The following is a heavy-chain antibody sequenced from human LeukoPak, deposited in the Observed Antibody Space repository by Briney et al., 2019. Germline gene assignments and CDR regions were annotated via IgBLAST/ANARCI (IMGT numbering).Heavy chain of an antibody. D-gene: IGHD3-10*01. Sequence: GGPLRLSWAASGFPFSGDWMTWVRQAPGKGLQWVASIKGDGRGKYYVDSVKGRFTVSRDNAKKSLYLQMDSLRVEDMGMYYCARGESDPWGQGTLVTVSS. J-gene: IGHJ5*02. CDR3: ARGESDP. CDR1: GFPFSGDW. V-gene: IGHV3-7*03. CDR2: IKGDGRGK.